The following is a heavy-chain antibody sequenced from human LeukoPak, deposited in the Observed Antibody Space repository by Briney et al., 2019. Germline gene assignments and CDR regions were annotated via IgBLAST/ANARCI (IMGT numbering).Heavy chain of an antibody. CDR1: GFTFSSYS. V-gene: IGHV3-21*01. Sequence: GGSLRLSCAASGFTFSSYSMNWVRQAPGKGLEWVSSISSSSSYIYYADSVKGRFTISRDNAKNPLYLQMNSLRAEDTAVYYCARDLVVVPAAPFDYWGQGTLVTVSS. CDR3: ARDLVVVPAAPFDY. CDR2: ISSSSSYI. J-gene: IGHJ4*02. D-gene: IGHD2-2*01.